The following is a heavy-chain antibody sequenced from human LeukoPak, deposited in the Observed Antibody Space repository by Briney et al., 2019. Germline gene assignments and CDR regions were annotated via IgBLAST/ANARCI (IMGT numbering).Heavy chain of an antibody. J-gene: IGHJ4*02. CDR1: GYTFTSYA. CDR3: ARDPGDGSGGSCYGPLYYFDY. Sequence: ASVKVSCKASGYTFTSYAMHWVRQAPGQRLEWMGWINAGNGNTKYSQKFQGRVTITRDTSASTAYMELSSLRSEDTAVYYCARDPGDGSGGSCYGPLYYFDYWGQGTLVTVSS. D-gene: IGHD2-15*01. V-gene: IGHV1-3*01. CDR2: INAGNGNT.